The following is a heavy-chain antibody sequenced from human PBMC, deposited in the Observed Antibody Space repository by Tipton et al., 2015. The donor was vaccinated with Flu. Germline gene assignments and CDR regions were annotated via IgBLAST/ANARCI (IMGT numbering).Heavy chain of an antibody. CDR2: INSGEDT. Sequence: LRLSCAASGFTFSSYSMSWARQAPGKGLEWVSSINSGEDTFYADSVRGRFTISRDNSENTVYLQMNSLRAGDTAVYYCVKGGRDNDYWGQGTLVTVSS. CDR1: GFTFSSYS. D-gene: IGHD2-15*01. V-gene: IGHV3-23*01. CDR3: VKGGRDNDY. J-gene: IGHJ4*02.